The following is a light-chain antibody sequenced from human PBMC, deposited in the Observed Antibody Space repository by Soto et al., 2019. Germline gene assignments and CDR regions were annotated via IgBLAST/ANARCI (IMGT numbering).Light chain of an antibody. CDR2: EVS. V-gene: IGLV2-8*01. Sequence: QSALTQPPSASGSPGQSVTSSCTGNSNDVGHSSFISWYQQHPGKGPKLIIYEVSKRPSGVPDRFSGSKSGNTASLSVSGLQDEDEADYFCNAQADNGKHVFGTGTKVTVL. J-gene: IGLJ1*01. CDR1: SNDVGHSSF. CDR3: NAQADNGKHV.